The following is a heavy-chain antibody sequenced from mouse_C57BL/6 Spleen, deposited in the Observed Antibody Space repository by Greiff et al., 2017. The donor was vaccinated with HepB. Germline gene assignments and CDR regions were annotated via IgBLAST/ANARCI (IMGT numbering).Heavy chain of an antibody. CDR1: GYSITSGYY. CDR3: AREGYGDWYFDV. D-gene: IGHD2-2*01. V-gene: IGHV3-6*01. Sequence: DVKLQESGPGLVKPSQSLSLTCSVTGYSITSGYYWNWIRQFPGNKLEWMGYISYDGSNNYNPSLKNRISITRDTSKNQFFLKLNSVTTEDTATYYCAREGYGDWYFDVWGTGTTVTVSS. J-gene: IGHJ1*03. CDR2: ISYDGSN.